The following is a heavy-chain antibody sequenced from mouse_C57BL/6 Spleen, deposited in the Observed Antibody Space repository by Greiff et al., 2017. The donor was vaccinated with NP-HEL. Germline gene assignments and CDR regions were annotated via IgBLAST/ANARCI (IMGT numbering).Heavy chain of an antibody. Sequence: QVQLQQPGAELVKPGASVKLSCKASGYTFTSYWMHWVKQRPGQGLEWIGMIHPNSGSTNYNEKFKSKATLTVDKSSSTAYMQLSSLTSEDSAVYYCARRLLHYAMDYWGQGTSVTVSS. D-gene: IGHD2-3*01. CDR2: IHPNSGST. V-gene: IGHV1-64*01. CDR1: GYTFTSYW. CDR3: ARRLLHYAMDY. J-gene: IGHJ4*01.